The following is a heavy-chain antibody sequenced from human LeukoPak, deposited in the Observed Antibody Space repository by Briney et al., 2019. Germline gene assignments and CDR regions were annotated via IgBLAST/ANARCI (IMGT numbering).Heavy chain of an antibody. CDR3: ARTDYYDSSGYSPFYFDY. D-gene: IGHD3-22*01. J-gene: IGHJ4*02. CDR2: ISSSSSTI. V-gene: IGHV3-48*01. CDR1: GFTSSSYS. Sequence: GGSLRLSCAASGFTSSSYSMNWVRQAPGKGLEWVSYISSSSSTIYYADSVKGRFTISRDNAKNSLYLQMNSLRAEDTAVYYCARTDYYDSSGYSPFYFDYRGQGTLVTVSS.